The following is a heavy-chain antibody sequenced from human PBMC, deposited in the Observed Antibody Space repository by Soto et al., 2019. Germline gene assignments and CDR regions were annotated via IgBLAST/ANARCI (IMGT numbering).Heavy chain of an antibody. CDR3: AKEVYYYGSGSPDYYYYYMDV. J-gene: IGHJ6*03. CDR1: GFTFSSYA. CDR2: ISGSGGST. Sequence: TGGSLRLSCAASGFTFSSYAMSWVRQAPGKGLEWVSAISGSGGSTYYADSVKGRFTISRDNSKNTLYLQMNSLRAEDTAVYYCAKEVYYYGSGSPDYYYYYMDVWGKGTTVTVSS. D-gene: IGHD3-10*01. V-gene: IGHV3-23*01.